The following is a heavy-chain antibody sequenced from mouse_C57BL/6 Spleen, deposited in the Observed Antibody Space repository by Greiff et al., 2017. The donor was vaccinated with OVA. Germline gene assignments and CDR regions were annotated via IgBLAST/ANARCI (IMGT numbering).Heavy chain of an antibody. J-gene: IGHJ2*01. Sequence: VQLQQSGAELARPGASVKMSCKASGYTFTSYTMHWVKQRPGQGLEWIGYINPSSGYTKYNQKFKDKATLTVDKSSSTAYMQLSSLTSEDSAVYYCASTVQAKDYWGQGTTLTVSS. CDR1: GYTFTSYT. CDR2: INPSSGYT. D-gene: IGHD3-2*02. CDR3: ASTVQAKDY. V-gene: IGHV1-4*01.